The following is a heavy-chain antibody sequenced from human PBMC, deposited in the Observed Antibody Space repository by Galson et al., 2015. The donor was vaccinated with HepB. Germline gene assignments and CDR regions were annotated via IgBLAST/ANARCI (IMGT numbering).Heavy chain of an antibody. Sequence: SLRLSCAASGFTFSSHAMHWVRQAPGKGLEWVAVILYDGSNKKYADSVKGRFTISRDNSKNTLHLQMNSLRAEDTALYYCAKELHPGTQIVVVTAADIWGQGTMVTVSS. J-gene: IGHJ3*02. CDR2: ILYDGSNK. CDR3: AKELHPGTQIVVVTAADI. V-gene: IGHV3-30*18. CDR1: GFTFSSHA. D-gene: IGHD2-21*02.